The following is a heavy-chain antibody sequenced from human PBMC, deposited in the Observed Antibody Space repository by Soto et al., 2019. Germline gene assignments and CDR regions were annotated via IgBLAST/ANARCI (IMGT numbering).Heavy chain of an antibody. CDR2: ITHQGFT. J-gene: IGHJ3*01. CDR1: GDSIRIASYS. V-gene: IGHV4-30-2*01. CDR3: AKDRGTRRGSFDV. Sequence: QLQLQESGSGLVKTSQTLSLTCAVSGDSIRIASYSWSWIRQPPGKGLEWVAYITHQGFTYFNPSLKSRLSISVDTSKNQVSRTLTSVTAADTAVYYWAKDRGTRRGSFDVWGRGAMVTVSS. D-gene: IGHD3-10*01.